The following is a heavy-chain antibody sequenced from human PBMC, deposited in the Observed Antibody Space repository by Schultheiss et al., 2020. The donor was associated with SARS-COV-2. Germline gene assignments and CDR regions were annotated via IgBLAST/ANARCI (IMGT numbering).Heavy chain of an antibody. D-gene: IGHD3-22*01. Sequence: ASVKVSCKASGYTFTSYDINWVRQATGQGLEWMGWMNPNSGNTGYAQKFQGRVTMTRNTSISTAYMEPRSLRSDDTAVYYCARERYYYDSSGYYGDYYYYGMDVWGQGTTVTVSS. CDR2: MNPNSGNT. V-gene: IGHV1-8*01. CDR1: GYTFTSYD. CDR3: ARERYYYDSSGYYGDYYYYGMDV. J-gene: IGHJ6*02.